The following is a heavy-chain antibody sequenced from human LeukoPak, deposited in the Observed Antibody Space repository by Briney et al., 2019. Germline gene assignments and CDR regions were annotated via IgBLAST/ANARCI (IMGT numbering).Heavy chain of an antibody. CDR2: ISYDGSKK. Sequence: GGSLRLSCAASGFTFSSYGMHWVRQAPGKGLEWVAVISYDGSKKYYADSVKGRFTISRDNSKNTLYLQMNSLRAEDTAVYYCAKPPGVTAEYSAFDIWGQGTLVTVSS. CDR3: AKPPGVTAEYSAFDI. V-gene: IGHV3-30*18. CDR1: GFTFSSYG. D-gene: IGHD2-21*02. J-gene: IGHJ3*02.